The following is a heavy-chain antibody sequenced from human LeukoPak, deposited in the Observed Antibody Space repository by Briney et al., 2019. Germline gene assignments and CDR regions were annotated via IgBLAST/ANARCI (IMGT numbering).Heavy chain of an antibody. J-gene: IGHJ4*02. CDR1: GFTFSSCS. CDR2: ISSSNDYI. Sequence: GGSLRLSCAASGFTFSSCSMIWVCQAPGKGLEWVSSISSSNDYIYDADSVRGRFTISRDNAKNSLYLQMNSVRAEDTAVYYCAVLQSGTPTHWGQGTLVTVSS. CDR3: AVLQSGTPTH. V-gene: IGHV3-21*01. D-gene: IGHD3-10*01.